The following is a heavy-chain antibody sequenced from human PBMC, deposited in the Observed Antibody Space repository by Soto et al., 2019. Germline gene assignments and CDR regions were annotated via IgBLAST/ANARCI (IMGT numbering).Heavy chain of an antibody. CDR3: AREDLNYYDSSGYFY. J-gene: IGHJ4*02. V-gene: IGHV4-30-4*01. CDR2: IYYSGST. CDR1: GCSISSGDYY. Sequence: SETLSLTCPVTGCSISSGDYYWSWIRQPPGKGLEWIGYIYYSGSTYYNPSLKSRVTISVDTSKNQFSLKLSSVTAADTAVYYCAREDLNYYDSSGYFYWGQGTLVTVSS. D-gene: IGHD3-22*01.